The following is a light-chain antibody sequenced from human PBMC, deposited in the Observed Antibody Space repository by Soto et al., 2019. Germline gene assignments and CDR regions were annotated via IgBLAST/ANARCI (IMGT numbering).Light chain of an antibody. Sequence: DIQMTQSPSTLSASVGDRVTITCRASQSISCWLAWYQQKPGKAPKLLIYKASSLESGVPSRFSGSGSGTEFTLTISSLQADDFATYYCQQYNSYPWTFGQGTKVEIK. CDR1: QSISCW. CDR2: KAS. CDR3: QQYNSYPWT. J-gene: IGKJ1*01. V-gene: IGKV1-5*03.